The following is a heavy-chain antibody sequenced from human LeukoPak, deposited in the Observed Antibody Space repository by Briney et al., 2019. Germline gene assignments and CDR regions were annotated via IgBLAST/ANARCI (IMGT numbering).Heavy chain of an antibody. Sequence: GALRLSYAASGFTVSSNYMSWVRQARGKGLEWVSVIYSGRSTYYADSVKGRFTISRDNSKNTLSLQMNSLRAEDTAVYYCARELPSPYFMDVWGKRTTVTVSS. D-gene: IGHD2-2*01. J-gene: IGHJ6*03. CDR3: ARELPSPYFMDV. CDR2: IYSGRST. V-gene: IGHV3-53*01. CDR1: GFTVSSNY.